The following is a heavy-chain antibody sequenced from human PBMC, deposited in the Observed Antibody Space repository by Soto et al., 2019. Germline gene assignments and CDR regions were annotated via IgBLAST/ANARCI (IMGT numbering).Heavy chain of an antibody. CDR1: GGSFSGYY. Sequence: SETLSLTCAVYGGSFSGYYWSWIRQPPGKGLEWIGYIYYSGSTYYNPSLKSRVTMSVDTSKNQFSLKLSSVTAVDTAVYYCARGQLLPYDWGQGTLVPVSS. D-gene: IGHD2-15*01. J-gene: IGHJ4*02. CDR2: IYYSGST. V-gene: IGHV4-34*01. CDR3: ARGQLLPYD.